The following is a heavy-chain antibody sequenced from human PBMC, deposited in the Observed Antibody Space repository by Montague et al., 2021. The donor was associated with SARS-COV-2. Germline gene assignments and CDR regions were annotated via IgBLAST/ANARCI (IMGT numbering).Heavy chain of an antibody. CDR3: ASLTLGYCSSTSCYSDWFDP. J-gene: IGHJ5*02. Sequence: SETLSLTCAVYGGSFSGYYWSWIRQPPGKGLEWIGEINHSGSTNYNPSLKSRVTISVHTSKNQFSLKLSSVTAADTAVYYCASLTLGYCSSTSCYSDWFDPWGQGTLVTVSS. D-gene: IGHD2-2*02. V-gene: IGHV4-34*01. CDR1: GGSFSGYY. CDR2: INHSGST.